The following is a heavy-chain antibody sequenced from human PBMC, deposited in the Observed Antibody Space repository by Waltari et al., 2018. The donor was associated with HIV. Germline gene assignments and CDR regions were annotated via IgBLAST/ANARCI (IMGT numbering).Heavy chain of an antibody. D-gene: IGHD5-18*01. V-gene: IGHV4-38-2*01. CDR3: ASGSRRGHSHGIDY. Sequence: QVQLQESGPGLVKPSETLSLTCSVSGYSIERGYYWGWIRQPQGKALEWIGSSLHSGNTYYNPSLKSRLTISLDTSKNQVSLKLSSVTAADTAVYYCASGSRRGHSHGIDYWGQGTLVTVSS. J-gene: IGHJ4*02. CDR1: GYSIERGYY. CDR2: SLHSGNT.